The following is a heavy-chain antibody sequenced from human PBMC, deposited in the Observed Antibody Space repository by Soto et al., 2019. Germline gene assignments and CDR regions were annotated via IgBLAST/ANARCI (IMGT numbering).Heavy chain of an antibody. Sequence: QVQLVESGGGVVQPGRSLRLSCAASGFTFSSYAMHWVRQAPGKGLEWVAVISYDGSNKYYADSVKGRFTISRDNSKNPLYLQMTSLRAEDTAVYYCAREAEDYGMDVWGQGTTVTVSS. CDR3: AREAEDYGMDV. CDR1: GFTFSSYA. V-gene: IGHV3-30-3*01. J-gene: IGHJ6*02. CDR2: ISYDGSNK.